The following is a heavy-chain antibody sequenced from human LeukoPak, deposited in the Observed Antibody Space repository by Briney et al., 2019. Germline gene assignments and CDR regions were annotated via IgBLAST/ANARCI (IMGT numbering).Heavy chain of an antibody. D-gene: IGHD3-3*01. J-gene: IGHJ4*02. CDR3: AKEDNLRITIFGVAPYYFDY. CDR1: GFTFSSYA. CDR2: ISGSGGST. V-gene: IGHV3-23*01. Sequence: GGSLRLSCAASGFTFSSYAMSWVRQAPGKGLEWVSAISGSGGSTYYADSVKGRFTISRDNSKNTLYLQMNSLRAEDTAVYYCAKEDNLRITIFGVAPYYFDYWGQGTLVTVSS.